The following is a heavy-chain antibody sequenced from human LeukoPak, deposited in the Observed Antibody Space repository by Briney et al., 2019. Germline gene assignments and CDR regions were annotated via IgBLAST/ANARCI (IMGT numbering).Heavy chain of an antibody. V-gene: IGHV3-23*01. CDR2: ISGSGGST. J-gene: IGHJ4*02. CDR1: GFTFSSYS. D-gene: IGHD3-10*01. Sequence: GGSLRLSCAASGFTFSSYSMNWVRQAPGKGLEWVSGISGSGGSTYADSVKGRFTISRDNSKNTLYLQMNSLRAEDTAVYYCAKDSAYAYYGSGSYWDYWGQGTLVTVSS. CDR3: AKDSAYAYYGSGSYWDY.